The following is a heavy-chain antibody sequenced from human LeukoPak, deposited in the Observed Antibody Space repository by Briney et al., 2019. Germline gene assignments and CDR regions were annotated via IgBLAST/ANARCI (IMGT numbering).Heavy chain of an antibody. CDR2: IRYDGTNK. CDR1: GFIFSTYG. CDR3: XXXXXXXSYGPYYYYYMDV. V-gene: IGHV3-30*02. J-gene: IGHJ6*03. D-gene: IGHD5-18*01. Sequence: GGSLRLSCAASGFIFSTYGMQWVRQAPGKGLEWVTFIRYDGTNKYYADSVKGRFTISRDNSKNTLYLQMNRLRAEDTAVYYXXXXXXXXSYGPYYYYYMDVWGEGTTVTISS.